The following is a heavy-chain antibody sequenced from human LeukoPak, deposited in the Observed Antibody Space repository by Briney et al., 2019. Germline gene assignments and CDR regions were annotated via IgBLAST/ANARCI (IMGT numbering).Heavy chain of an antibody. J-gene: IGHJ4*02. Sequence: SQTLSITCAVSGGSFSSGGCSWSWIQQPPGKGLEWIGYIYHSGSTYYNPSLKSRVTISVDRSKNQFSLKLSSVTAADTAVYYCARGFYYGSGTGADYWGQGTLVTVSS. CDR2: IYHSGST. V-gene: IGHV4-30-2*01. D-gene: IGHD3-10*01. CDR1: GGSFSSGGCS. CDR3: ARGFYYGSGTGADY.